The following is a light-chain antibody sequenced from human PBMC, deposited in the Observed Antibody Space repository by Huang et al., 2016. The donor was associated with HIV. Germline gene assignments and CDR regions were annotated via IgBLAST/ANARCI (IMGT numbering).Light chain of an antibody. Sequence: DIVMTQSPDSLAVSLGERATINCKSSQTVLYSSNNKNYLAWYQQKPGQPPKLLIYGASTRESGVPDRFSGSGSGTDFTLTISSLQAADVAVYYCHQYYRSPWTFGQGTKVEIK. V-gene: IGKV4-1*01. CDR2: GAS. CDR3: HQYYRSPWT. J-gene: IGKJ1*01. CDR1: QTVLYSSNNKNY.